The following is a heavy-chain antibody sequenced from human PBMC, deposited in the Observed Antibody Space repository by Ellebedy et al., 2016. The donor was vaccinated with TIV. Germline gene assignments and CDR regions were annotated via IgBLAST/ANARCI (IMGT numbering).Heavy chain of an antibody. D-gene: IGHD3-10*01. CDR3: ARWFGELLYVRWFDP. CDR1: GGSFSSSSSY. J-gene: IGHJ5*02. V-gene: IGHV4-39*01. Sequence: SETLSLTCTVSGGSFSSSSSYWGWIRQPPGKGLEWIGSIYYSGSTYYNPSLENRVTISVDTSKDQFSLRLSSVTAADTAVYYCARWFGELLYVRWFDPWGQGTLVTVSS. CDR2: IYYSGST.